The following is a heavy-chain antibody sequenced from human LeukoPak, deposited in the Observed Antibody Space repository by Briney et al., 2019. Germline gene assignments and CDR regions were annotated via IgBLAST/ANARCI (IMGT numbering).Heavy chain of an antibody. V-gene: IGHV3-9*01. Sequence: GGSLRLSCAASGFTFDDYAMHWVRQAPGKGLEWVSGISWNSGSVGYADSVKGRFTISRDNAKNSLYLQMNSLRAEDTALYYCAKASSITMTIADHAFDIWGQGTMVTVSS. J-gene: IGHJ3*02. CDR3: AKASSITMTIADHAFDI. CDR1: GFTFDDYA. D-gene: IGHD3-22*01. CDR2: ISWNSGSV.